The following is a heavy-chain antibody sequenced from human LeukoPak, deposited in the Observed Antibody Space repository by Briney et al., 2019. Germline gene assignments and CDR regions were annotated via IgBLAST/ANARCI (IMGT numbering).Heavy chain of an antibody. Sequence: PSQTLSLTCAIPGDSVSSSSNVWNWIRQSPSRGLEWLGRTYYGSKWNNDYAASVKSRITVNPDTSKNQFSLQLNSVTPEDTAVYYCARGAMRTGFDSWGQGTLVTVSA. V-gene: IGHV6-1*01. D-gene: IGHD1-1*01. CDR1: GDSVSSSSNV. CDR2: TYYGSKWNN. J-gene: IGHJ4*02. CDR3: ARGAMRTGFDS.